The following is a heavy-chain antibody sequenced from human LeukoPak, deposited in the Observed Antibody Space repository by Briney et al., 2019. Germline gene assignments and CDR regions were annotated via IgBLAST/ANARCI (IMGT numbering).Heavy chain of an antibody. D-gene: IGHD3-22*01. V-gene: IGHV3-30*18. CDR3: AKDLLSMIVVVIPLFDY. Sequence: GRSLRLSCAASGFTFSSYGMHWVRQAPGKGLEWVAVISYDGSNKYYADSVKGRFTISRDNSKNTLYLQMNSLRAEDTAVYYCAKDLLSMIVVVIPLFDYWGQGTLVTVSS. CDR2: ISYDGSNK. CDR1: GFTFSSYG. J-gene: IGHJ4*02.